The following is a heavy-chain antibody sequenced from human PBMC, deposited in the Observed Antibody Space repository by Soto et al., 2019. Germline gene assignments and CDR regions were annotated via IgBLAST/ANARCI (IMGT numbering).Heavy chain of an antibody. J-gene: IGHJ4*02. CDR1: GFTVSSNY. CDR2: IYSGGST. V-gene: IGHV3-66*01. CDR3: ARGGGNTRIDY. D-gene: IGHD3-16*01. Sequence: EVQLVESGGGLVQPGGSLRLSCAASGFTVSSNYMSWVRQAPGKGLEWVSIIYSGGSTYNADSVKGSFTISRDNSKNTLYLQMNSLRAEDTAVYYCARGGGNTRIDYWGQGTLVTVSS.